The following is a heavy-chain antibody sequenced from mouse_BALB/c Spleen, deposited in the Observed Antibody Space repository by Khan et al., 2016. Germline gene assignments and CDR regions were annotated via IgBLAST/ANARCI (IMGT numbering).Heavy chain of an antibody. CDR3: NAGYSNYDALDF. V-gene: IGHV14-4*02. D-gene: IGHD2-5*01. CDR2: IDPENGDT. J-gene: IGHJ4*01. CDR1: GFNIKDYY. Sequence: VQLKESGAELVRSGALVKLSCTSSGFNIKDYYIHWVRQRPEQGLEWIGWIDPENGDTEYAPKFQGKATMTAHTSSNTAYLQLSSLTSADTAVSYCNAGYSNYDALDFWGQGTSVTVSS.